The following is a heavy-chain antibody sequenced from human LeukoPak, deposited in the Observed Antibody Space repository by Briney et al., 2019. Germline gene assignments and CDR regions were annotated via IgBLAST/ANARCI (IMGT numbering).Heavy chain of an antibody. CDR3: ARLGYCSSTSCYYFDY. J-gene: IGHJ4*02. D-gene: IGHD2-2*01. CDR1: CYSISSGYY. Sequence: SETLCLTCAVSCYSISSGYYWGWIRQPPGKGLEWIGSSYHSGSTYYNPSLKSRVTISVDTSKNQFSLKLSSVTAADTAVYYCARLGYCSSTSCYYFDYWGQGTLVTVSS. V-gene: IGHV4-38-2*01. CDR2: SYHSGST.